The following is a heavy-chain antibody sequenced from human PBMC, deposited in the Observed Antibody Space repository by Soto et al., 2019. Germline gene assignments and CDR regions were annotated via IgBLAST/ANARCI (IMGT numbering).Heavy chain of an antibody. V-gene: IGHV1-69*02. D-gene: IGHD5-12*01. CDR3: ARTRDGYNSGAFDI. J-gene: IGHJ3*02. Sequence: ASVKVSCKASGGTFSSYTISWVRQAPGQGLEWMGRIIPIRGIANYAQKFQGRVTITADKSTSTAYMELSSLRSEDTAVYYCARTRDGYNSGAFDIWGQGTMVTVSS. CDR2: IIPIRGIA. CDR1: GGTFSSYT.